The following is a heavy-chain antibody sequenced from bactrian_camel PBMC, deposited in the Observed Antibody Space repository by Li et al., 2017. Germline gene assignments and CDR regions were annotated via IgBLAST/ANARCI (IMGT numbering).Heavy chain of an antibody. CDR2: IHSAGHYT. CDR3: AAGQAGFYSDCRTTQYNY. J-gene: IGHJ4*01. Sequence: DVQLVESGGGSVQAGGSLRLSCEVSGNTYGTYCMGWFRQAPAKEREGVATIHSAGHYTRYADSVKGRFTLSQDNAKKTVYLQMNSLKPEDTAVYSCAAGQAGFYSDCRTTQYNYWGQGTQVTVS. V-gene: IGHV3S40*01. D-gene: IGHD4*01. CDR1: GNTYGTYC.